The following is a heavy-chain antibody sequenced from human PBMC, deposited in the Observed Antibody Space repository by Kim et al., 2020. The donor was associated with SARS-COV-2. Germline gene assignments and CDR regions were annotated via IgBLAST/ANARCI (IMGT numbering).Heavy chain of an antibody. V-gene: IGHV4-4*02. Sequence: SETLSLTCAVSGGSISSSNWWSWVRQPPGKGLEWIGEIYHSGSTNYNPALKSRVTIAVDKSKNQFSLKLSSVTAADTAVYYCARAPRSGGYYGWYFDLWGPGTLVTVSS. D-gene: IGHD3-10*01. CDR2: IYHSGST. CDR3: ARAPRSGGYYGWYFDL. CDR1: GGSISSSNW. J-gene: IGHJ2*01.